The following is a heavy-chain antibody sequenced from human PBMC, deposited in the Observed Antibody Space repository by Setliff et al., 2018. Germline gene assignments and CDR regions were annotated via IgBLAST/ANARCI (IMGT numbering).Heavy chain of an antibody. CDR2: IIPIFGSA. Sequence: TFNSYAISWVRQAPGQGLEWMGGIIPIFGSANYARKFQGRVTVTADESTSTAYMELSSLRSEDTAVYYCARGSVEYSRGWYYFDYWAQGTLVTVSS. V-gene: IGHV1-69*01. J-gene: IGHJ4*02. CDR1: TFNSYA. D-gene: IGHD6-19*01. CDR3: ARGSVEYSRGWYYFDY.